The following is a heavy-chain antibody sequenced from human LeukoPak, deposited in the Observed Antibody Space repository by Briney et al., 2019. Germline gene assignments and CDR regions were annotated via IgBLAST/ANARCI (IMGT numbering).Heavy chain of an antibody. CDR2: TYYRFQWYS. Sequence: SQTLSLTCAISGDSVSSNSATWNWIRQSPSRGLEWLGRTYYRFQWYSDYAPSVKSRIDIKADPSKDQFSLQLKSVTPDDTAVYYCVRGSRGHYYVTFDWWCQGTLVTVSS. V-gene: IGHV6-1*01. CDR1: GDSVSSNSAT. J-gene: IGHJ4*02. D-gene: IGHD1-26*01. CDR3: VRGSRGHYYVTFDW.